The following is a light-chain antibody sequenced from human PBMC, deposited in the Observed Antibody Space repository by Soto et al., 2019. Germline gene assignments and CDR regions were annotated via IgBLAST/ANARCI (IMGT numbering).Light chain of an antibody. CDR2: DAY. CDR3: QQRSNWLFT. Sequence: EIVLTQSPATLSLSPGERDTLSCRASQSVSSYLAWYQQKPGQAPRLLIYDAYDKATGIPARFSGSGSGTDFTLTISSLEPEDFAVYYCQQRSNWLFTFGPGTKVDIK. V-gene: IGKV3-11*01. CDR1: QSVSSY. J-gene: IGKJ3*01.